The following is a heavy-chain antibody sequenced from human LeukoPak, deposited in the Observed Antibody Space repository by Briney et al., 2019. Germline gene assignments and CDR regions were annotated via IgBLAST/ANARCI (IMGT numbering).Heavy chain of an antibody. D-gene: IGHD6-19*01. Sequence: GESLKISCKGSGYSFTSYWFGWVRQMPGKGLEWMGIIYPGDSDTRYSPSFQGQVTISADKSISTAYLQWSSLKASDTAMYYCARRTGAVAGTVSWFDPWGQGTLVTVSS. CDR3: ARRTGAVAGTVSWFDP. CDR2: IYPGDSDT. J-gene: IGHJ5*02. V-gene: IGHV5-51*01. CDR1: GYSFTSYW.